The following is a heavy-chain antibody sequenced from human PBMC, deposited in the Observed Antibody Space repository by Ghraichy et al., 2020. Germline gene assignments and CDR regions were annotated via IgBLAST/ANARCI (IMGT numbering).Heavy chain of an antibody. J-gene: IGHJ6*02. CDR2: INSDGSST. CDR3: ARGETWIQLWLLSYYGMDV. D-gene: IGHD5-18*01. Sequence: GGSLRLSCAASGFTFSSYWMHWVRQAPGKGLVWVSRINSDGSSTSYADSVKGRFTISRDNAKNTLYLQMNSLRAEDTAVYYCARGETWIQLWLLSYYGMDVWGQGTTVTVSS. V-gene: IGHV3-74*01. CDR1: GFTFSSYW.